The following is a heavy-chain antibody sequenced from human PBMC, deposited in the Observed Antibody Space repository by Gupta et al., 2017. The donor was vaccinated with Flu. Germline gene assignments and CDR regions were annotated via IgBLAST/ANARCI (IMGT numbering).Heavy chain of an antibody. CDR2: VYYSGTT. CDR1: GGSISRSTYY. CDR3: ARLEFQWFGGYYYYYGVDV. V-gene: IGHV4-39*01. J-gene: IGHJ6*02. Sequence: QLQLQASGPGLVKPSETLSLTCTVSGGSISRSTYYWGWIRQPPGRGLEWIGSVYYSGTTYYNPSLKSRVTISVDTSKNQFSLTLSSVTATDTAVYYCARLEFQWFGGYYYYYGVDVWGRGTTVTVSS. D-gene: IGHD3-10*01.